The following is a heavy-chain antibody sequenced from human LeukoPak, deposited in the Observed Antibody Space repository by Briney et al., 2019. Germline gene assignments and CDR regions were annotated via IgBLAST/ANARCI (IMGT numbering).Heavy chain of an antibody. V-gene: IGHV1-18*01. CDR2: ISAYNGNT. J-gene: IGHJ5*02. D-gene: IGHD6-19*01. Sequence: ASVKVSCKASGYTFTSYGISWVRQAPGQGLEWMGWISAYNGNTNYAQKLQGRVTMTTDTSTSTAYMELRSLRSDDTAVYYCARGAKQWLVRWYNWSDPWGQGTLVTVSS. CDR1: GYTFTSYG. CDR3: ARGAKQWLVRWYNWSDP.